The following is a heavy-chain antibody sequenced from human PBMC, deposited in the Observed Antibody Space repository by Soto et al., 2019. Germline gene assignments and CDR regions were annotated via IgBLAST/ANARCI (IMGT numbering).Heavy chain of an antibody. CDR1: GGTFSSYS. CDR2: IFPIVGIA. D-gene: IGHD5-12*01. V-gene: IGHV1-69*02. CDR3: ARQVDIVATTPGWLDP. Sequence: QVQLVQSGAEMKKPGSSVKVSCKASGGTFSSYSINWVRQAPGQGLEWMGRIFPIVGIANNEQKFQGRVTITADKSTSTAYMELSSLRSEDTAIYYCARQVDIVATTPGWLDPWGQGTLVIVSS. J-gene: IGHJ5*02.